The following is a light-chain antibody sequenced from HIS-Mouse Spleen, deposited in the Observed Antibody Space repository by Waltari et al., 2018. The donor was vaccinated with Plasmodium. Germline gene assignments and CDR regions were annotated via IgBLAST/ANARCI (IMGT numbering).Light chain of an antibody. CDR2: KAS. V-gene: IGKV1-5*03. Sequence: DLQMTQSPSTLSASVGDRVTITCRASQSISSWLAWYQQKPGKAPKLLIYKASSLERGVPSRVSGSGSGTEFTLTISSLQPDDFATYYCQQYNSYWTFGQGTKVEIK. CDR3: QQYNSYWT. CDR1: QSISSW. J-gene: IGKJ1*01.